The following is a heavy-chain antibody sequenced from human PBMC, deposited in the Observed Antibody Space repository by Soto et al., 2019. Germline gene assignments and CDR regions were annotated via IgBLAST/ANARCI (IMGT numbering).Heavy chain of an antibody. CDR1: GYSFTRYD. CDR3: ARAVNADASDI. V-gene: IGHV1-8*01. D-gene: IGHD3-10*01. Sequence: ASVKVSCKASGYSFTRYDINWVRQATGQGLEWMGWMNPNSGNTGYAQKFQGRVTMTRDSSISTAYMEVSSLRFEDTAVYYCARAVNADASDIWGKGTMVTVSS. CDR2: MNPNSGNT. J-gene: IGHJ3*02.